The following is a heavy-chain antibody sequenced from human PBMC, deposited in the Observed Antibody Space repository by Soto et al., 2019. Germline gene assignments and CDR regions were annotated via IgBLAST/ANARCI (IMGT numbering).Heavy chain of an antibody. Sequence: SETLSLTCTVSGGSISSGDYYWSWIRQPPGKGLEWIGYIYYSGSTYYNPSLKSRVTISVDTSKNQFSLKLSSVTAADTAVYYCARGRAIAAAVLDYWGQGTLVTVSS. V-gene: IGHV4-30-4*01. D-gene: IGHD6-13*01. CDR1: GGSISSGDYY. CDR2: IYYSGST. J-gene: IGHJ4*02. CDR3: ARGRAIAAAVLDY.